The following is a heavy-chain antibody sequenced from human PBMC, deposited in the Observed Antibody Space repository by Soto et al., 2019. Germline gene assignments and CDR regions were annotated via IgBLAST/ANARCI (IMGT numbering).Heavy chain of an antibody. Sequence: PGGSLRLSCAASGFTFSSYAMHWVRQAPGKGLEWVAVISYDGSNKYYADSVKGRFTISRDNSKNTLYLQMNSLRAEDTAVYYCARVRGYSGYDLFHYYYGMDVWGQGTTVTVSS. CDR2: ISYDGSNK. V-gene: IGHV3-30-3*01. CDR3: ARVRGYSGYDLFHYYYGMDV. J-gene: IGHJ6*02. D-gene: IGHD5-12*01. CDR1: GFTFSSYA.